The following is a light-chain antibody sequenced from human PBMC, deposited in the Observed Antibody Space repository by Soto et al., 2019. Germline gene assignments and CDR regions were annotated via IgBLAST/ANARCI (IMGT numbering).Light chain of an antibody. Sequence: VLTQSPGTLFLSPGERATLSCRARQTVDSNFLAWYQQKPGQAPRLLIYGASTRATGIPDRFSGSGSGTDFTLTISRLEPEDSAVYYCQQYGSSPTWTFGQGTKVDIK. J-gene: IGKJ1*01. V-gene: IGKV3-20*01. CDR2: GAS. CDR1: QTVDSNF. CDR3: QQYGSSPTWT.